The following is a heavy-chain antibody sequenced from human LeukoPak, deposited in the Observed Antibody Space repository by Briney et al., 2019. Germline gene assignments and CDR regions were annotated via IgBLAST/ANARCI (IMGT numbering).Heavy chain of an antibody. D-gene: IGHD5-24*01. Sequence: GRSLRLACAAAGFTFSSYWIHSVRQPPGKGLVWVSRINSDGSGTSYADSVKGRFTISRDKTNNTRSWQMNRLRAQDTAVYYCALLDGYNYPFDCWGQGSLVTVSS. CDR2: INSDGSGT. CDR3: ALLDGYNYPFDC. CDR1: GFTFSSYW. V-gene: IGHV3-74*01. J-gene: IGHJ4*02.